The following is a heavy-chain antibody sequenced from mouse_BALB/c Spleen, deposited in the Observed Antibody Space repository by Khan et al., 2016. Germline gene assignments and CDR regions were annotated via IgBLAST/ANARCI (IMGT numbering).Heavy chain of an antibody. CDR1: GYSITSGYY. Sequence: EVQLQESGPDLVKPSQSLSLTCSVTGYSITSGYYWNWIRQFPGNKLEWMGYISYDGSNNYNPSLKNRFSITRDTSRNQFFLKLNSVTTEDTATYYCARWDFGSRRYYFDYWGQGTTLTVSS. D-gene: IGHD1-1*01. CDR2: ISYDGSN. J-gene: IGHJ2*01. CDR3: ARWDFGSRRYYFDY. V-gene: IGHV3-6*02.